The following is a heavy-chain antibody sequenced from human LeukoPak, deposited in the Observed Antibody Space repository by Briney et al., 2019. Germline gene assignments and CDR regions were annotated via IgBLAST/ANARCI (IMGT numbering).Heavy chain of an antibody. CDR3: ARVLYSSGWYSWGDY. D-gene: IGHD6-19*01. J-gene: IGHJ4*02. CDR2: INPSGGST. CDR1: GYTFTSYY. V-gene: IGHV1-46*01. Sequence: ASVKVSCKASGYTFTSYYMHWVRQAPGQGLEWMGMINPSGGSTSYAQKFQGRVTMTRDTSTSTVYMELSSLRSEDTAVYYCARVLYSSGWYSWGDYWGQGTLVTVSS.